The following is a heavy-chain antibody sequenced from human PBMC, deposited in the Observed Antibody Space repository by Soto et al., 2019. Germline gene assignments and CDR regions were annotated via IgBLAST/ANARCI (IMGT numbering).Heavy chain of an antibody. D-gene: IGHD3-10*01. V-gene: IGHV1-18*01. CDR1: GYTFTSYG. CDR2: ISAYNGNT. Sequence: QVQLVQSGAEVKKPGASVKVSCKASGYTFTSYGISWVRQAPGQGLEWMGWISAYNGNTNYAHKLQGRVTMTTDTSTSTAYMELRSLISDDTSVYYCARSLANGSGSPQVVTSPAHYWGQGTLVTVSS. J-gene: IGHJ4*02. CDR3: ARSLANGSGSPQVVTSPAHY.